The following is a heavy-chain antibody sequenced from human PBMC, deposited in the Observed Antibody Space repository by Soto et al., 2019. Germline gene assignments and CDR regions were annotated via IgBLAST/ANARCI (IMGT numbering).Heavy chain of an antibody. V-gene: IGHV3-33*01. CDR2: IWYDGKTK. Sequence: QVQVVESGGGVVQPGRSLRLSCAASGLTFRNSGMHWVRQAPGEGPEWVAVIWYDGKTKYYADSVKGRFTISRDDSRKKLYLEMNSLRAEDTAVYYCARDLSRSGSVWKNDAFNIWGQGTMVTVSS. CDR1: GLTFRNSG. D-gene: IGHD3-16*01. CDR3: ARDLSRSGSVWKNDAFNI. J-gene: IGHJ3*02.